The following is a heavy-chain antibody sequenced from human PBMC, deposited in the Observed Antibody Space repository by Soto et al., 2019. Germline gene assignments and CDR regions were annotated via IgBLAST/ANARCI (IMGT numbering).Heavy chain of an antibody. V-gene: IGHV1-46*01. D-gene: IGHD6-6*01. Sequence: ASVKVSCKASGYTFTSYYMHWVRHAPGQGLEWMGIINPSGGSTSYAQKFQGRVTMTRDTSTSTVYMELSSLRSEDTAVYYCARGPRVLYRRSSASRAYGFQHWGQGTLVTVSS. CDR1: GYTFTSYY. CDR2: INPSGGST. J-gene: IGHJ1*01. CDR3: ARGPRVLYRRSSASRAYGFQH.